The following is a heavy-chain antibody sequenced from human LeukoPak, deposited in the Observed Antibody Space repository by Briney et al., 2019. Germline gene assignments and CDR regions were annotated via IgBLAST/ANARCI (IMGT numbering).Heavy chain of an antibody. Sequence: ASVKVSCKASGYTFTGHYMHWVRQAPGQGLEWMGWINPNSGGTNYAQKFQGRVTMTRDTSISTAYMELSRLRSDDTAVYYCARGDTAMVYYYGMDVWGQGTTVTVSS. CDR1: GYTFTGHY. CDR3: ARGDTAMVYYYGMDV. D-gene: IGHD5-18*01. J-gene: IGHJ6*02. CDR2: INPNSGGT. V-gene: IGHV1-2*02.